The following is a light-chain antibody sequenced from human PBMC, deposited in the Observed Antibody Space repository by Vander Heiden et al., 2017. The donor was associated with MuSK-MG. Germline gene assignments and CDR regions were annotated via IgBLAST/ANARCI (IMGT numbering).Light chain of an antibody. CDR3: RQALQALKT. CDR1: QSPLDNGYNY. J-gene: IGKJ1*01. CDR2: LGS. V-gene: IGKV2-28*01. Sequence: EIVMAESPLSLVVTPGEPASSSCRSSQSPLDNGYNYVEWHLQKPGQSPQLLIYLGSNRASGVPDRFSGSGSGTDFTLKIRRVEAEDVGVYYCRQALQALKTFGQGTKVEI.